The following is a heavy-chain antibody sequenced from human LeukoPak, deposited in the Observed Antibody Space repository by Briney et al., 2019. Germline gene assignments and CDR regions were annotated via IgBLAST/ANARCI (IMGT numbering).Heavy chain of an antibody. V-gene: IGHV4-38-2*02. CDR3: VRAKGDY. J-gene: IGHJ4*02. CDR2: IYHSGST. Sequence: SETLSLTCTVSGYSISSGYYWGWIRQPPGKGLEWIGSIYHSGSTYYNPSLASRVTISVDTSKNQFSLKVTSVTAADTAVYYCVRAKGDYWGQGTLVTVSS. CDR1: GYSISSGYY.